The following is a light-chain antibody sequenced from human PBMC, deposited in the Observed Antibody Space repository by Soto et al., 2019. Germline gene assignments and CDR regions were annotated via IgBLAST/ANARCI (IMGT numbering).Light chain of an antibody. J-gene: IGLJ1*01. CDR2: DDD. CDR1: SSNIGGNS. CDR3: GSWDSSLSAYV. Sequence: QSVLSHPPSVSAAPGQRVTISCSGSSSNIGGNSVSWYQQLPGTAPKLLIYDDDQRPSGIPDRFSGSKSGTSATLGITGFQTGDEADYYCGSWDSSLSAYVFGTGTKVTVL. V-gene: IGLV1-51*01.